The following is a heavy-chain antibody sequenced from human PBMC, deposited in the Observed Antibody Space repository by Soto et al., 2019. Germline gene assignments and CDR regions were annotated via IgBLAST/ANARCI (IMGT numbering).Heavy chain of an antibody. D-gene: IGHD2-15*01. CDR1: GFSFSTYA. V-gene: IGHV3-23*01. CDR3: AKDNSLHWFDP. Sequence: EVQLLESGGGLVQPGGSLRLACATSGFSFSTYAMTWVRQAPGKGLEWVSTFNGNGGGTYYADSVKGRFTISRDNSKHTLYLQMDSLRAEDTATYSCAKDNSLHWFDPWGQGTLVTVSS. CDR2: FNGNGGGT. J-gene: IGHJ5*02.